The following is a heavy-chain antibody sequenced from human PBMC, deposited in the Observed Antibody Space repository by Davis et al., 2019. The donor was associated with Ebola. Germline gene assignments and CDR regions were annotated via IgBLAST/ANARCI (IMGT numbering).Heavy chain of an antibody. CDR3: ARGPYGDALMRTTGWFDP. D-gene: IGHD4-17*01. Sequence: MPSETLSLTCTVSGGSISSGDYYWSWIRQPPGKGLEWIGYMYYSGITHYNPSLKSRATISIDTSKNQFSLKLSSVTAADTAVYYCARGPYGDALMRTTGWFDPWGQGTQVTVSS. CDR2: MYYSGIT. V-gene: IGHV4-30-4*01. J-gene: IGHJ5*02. CDR1: GGSISSGDYY.